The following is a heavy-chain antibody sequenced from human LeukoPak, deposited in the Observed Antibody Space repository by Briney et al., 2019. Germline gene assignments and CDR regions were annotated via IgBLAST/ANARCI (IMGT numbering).Heavy chain of an antibody. V-gene: IGHV4-61*02. CDR2: IYTSGST. CDR3: ARGDLYSSSSPYIDY. CDR1: GGSISSGSYY. J-gene: IGHJ4*02. D-gene: IGHD6-6*01. Sequence: SETLSLTCTVSGGSISSGSYYWSWIRQPAGKGLEWIGRIYTSGSTNYNPSLKSRVTISVDTSKNQFSLKLSSVTAADTAVYYCARGDLYSSSSPYIDYWGQGTLVTVSS.